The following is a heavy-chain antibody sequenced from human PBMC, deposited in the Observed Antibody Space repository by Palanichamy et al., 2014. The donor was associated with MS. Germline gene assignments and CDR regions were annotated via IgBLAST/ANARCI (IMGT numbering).Heavy chain of an antibody. CDR2: ISGSGGSR. J-gene: IGHJ4*02. D-gene: IGHD6-13*01. Sequence: EVQLLESGGGLVQPGGSLRLSCAASGFTFSSYAVSWVRQAPEKGLEWVSAISGSGGSRYYADSVRGRFTISRDNAKNTLYLQMNSLRAEDTAVYYCATQVTAAAVDYWGQGTLVTVSS. CDR3: ATQVTAAAVDY. CDR1: GFTFSSYA. V-gene: IGHV3-23*01.